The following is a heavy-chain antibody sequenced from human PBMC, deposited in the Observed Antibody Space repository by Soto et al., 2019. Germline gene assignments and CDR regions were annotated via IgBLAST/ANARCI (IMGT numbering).Heavy chain of an antibody. CDR2: TYYRSKWYN. CDR1: GDSVSSNSAA. J-gene: IGHJ6*02. V-gene: IGHV6-1*01. Sequence: SQTLPLTCLISGDSVSSNSAAWNWIRQSPSRGLEWLGRTYYRSKWYNDYAVSVKSRITINPDTSKNQFSLQLNSVTPEDTAVYYCARVSTSFVVPAAMDYYYYGMDVWGPGTTHTVS. CDR3: ARVSTSFVVPAAMDYYYYGMDV. D-gene: IGHD2-2*01.